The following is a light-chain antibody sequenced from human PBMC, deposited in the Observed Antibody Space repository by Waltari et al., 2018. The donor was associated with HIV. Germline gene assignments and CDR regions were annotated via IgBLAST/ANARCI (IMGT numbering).Light chain of an antibody. CDR1: SSDVGGSNY. Sequence: QSALTQPASVSGSPGQSITISCTGTSSDVGGSNYVSWYQQHPAKAPKLLIYDVNNRPSGVSDRFSGSKSGNTASLTISGLQGEDEADYYCKSYTSRSTLVFGGGTKLTVL. CDR3: KSYTSRSTLV. J-gene: IGLJ2*01. V-gene: IGLV2-14*03. CDR2: DVN.